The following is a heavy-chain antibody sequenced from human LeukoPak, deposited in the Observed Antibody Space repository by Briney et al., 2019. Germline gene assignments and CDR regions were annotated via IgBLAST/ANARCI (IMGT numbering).Heavy chain of an antibody. CDR2: IRYDGSNK. CDR3: AKDGEITFGGVMIGYFDY. D-gene: IGHD3-16*01. Sequence: GGSLRLSCAASGFTFSSYGMHWVRQAPGKGLEWVAFIRYDGSNKYYADSVKGRFTISRDNSKNTLYLQMNSLRAEDTAAYYCAKDGEITFGGVMIGYFDYWGQGTLVTVSS. V-gene: IGHV3-30*02. J-gene: IGHJ4*02. CDR1: GFTFSSYG.